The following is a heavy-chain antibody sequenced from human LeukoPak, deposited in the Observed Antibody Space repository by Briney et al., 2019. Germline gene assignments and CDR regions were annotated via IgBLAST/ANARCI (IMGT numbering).Heavy chain of an antibody. J-gene: IGHJ4*02. V-gene: IGHV5-51*01. D-gene: IGHD5-24*01. CDR2: INPGDYDA. CDR3: TKAPTSSLSFFDF. Sequence: GESLKISCKASGYSFSSYWIGWVRQMPGKGLEWMAIINPGDYDARYSPSFQGQVTVSADRSISTAYMQWSTLKASDTATYCCTKAPTSSLSFFDFWGQGTLVTVSS. CDR1: GYSFSSYW.